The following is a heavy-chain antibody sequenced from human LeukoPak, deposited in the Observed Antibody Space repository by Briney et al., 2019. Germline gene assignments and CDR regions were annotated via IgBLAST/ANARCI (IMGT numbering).Heavy chain of an antibody. CDR1: GFTFSSYG. D-gene: IGHD4-17*01. Sequence: PGGSLRLSCAASGFTFSSYGMHWVRQAPGKGLEWVAVISYDGSNKYYADSVKGRFTISRDNSKNTLYLQMNSLRAEDTAVYYCAKDTRVLTVTTGVDYWGQGTLVTLSS. J-gene: IGHJ4*02. CDR3: AKDTRVLTVTTGVDY. CDR2: ISYDGSNK. V-gene: IGHV3-30*18.